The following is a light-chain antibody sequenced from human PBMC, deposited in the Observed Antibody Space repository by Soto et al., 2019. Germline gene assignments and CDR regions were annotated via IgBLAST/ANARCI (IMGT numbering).Light chain of an antibody. V-gene: IGKV2-28*01. CDR3: RQALQTPST. J-gene: IGKJ1*01. Sequence: DIVMTQSPLSLPVTPGEPASISCRSSQSLLHTNGTNYLYWYLQKPGLSPQLLIYLGSNRASGVPDRFSGSGSGTDFTLKITRVEAEDVGVYYCRQALQTPSTFGPGTKV. CDR2: LGS. CDR1: QSLLHTNGTNY.